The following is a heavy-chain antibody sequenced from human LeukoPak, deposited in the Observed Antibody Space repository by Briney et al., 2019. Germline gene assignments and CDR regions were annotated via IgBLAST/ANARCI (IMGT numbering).Heavy chain of an antibody. CDR1: GFTVSSNY. J-gene: IGHJ5*02. CDR3: ARGGDSSSWLTWFDP. V-gene: IGHV3-53*01. D-gene: IGHD6-13*01. CDR2: IYSGGIT. Sequence: VGALRLSCVASGFTVSSNYMCWVRQALGGGLEWVSVIYSGGITYYADSVKGRFTISRENSKNTLYLQMNSRRAEDTAVYYCARGGDSSSWLTWFDPWGQGTLVTVSS.